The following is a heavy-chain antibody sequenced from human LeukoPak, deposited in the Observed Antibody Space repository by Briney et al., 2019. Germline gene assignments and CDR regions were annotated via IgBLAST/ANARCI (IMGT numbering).Heavy chain of an antibody. D-gene: IGHD2-15*01. J-gene: IGHJ3*02. Sequence: DSVKGRFTISRDNAKNSPYLQMDSLRAEDTAMYYCARDGGYCSGGSCYVDAFDIWGQGTMVTVSS. CDR3: ARDGGYCSGGSCYVDAFDI. V-gene: IGHV3-7*01.